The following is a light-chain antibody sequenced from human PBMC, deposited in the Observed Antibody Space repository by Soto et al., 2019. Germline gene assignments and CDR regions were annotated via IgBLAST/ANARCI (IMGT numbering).Light chain of an antibody. CDR2: AAS. Sequence: DIQMTQSPSSLSASVGDRVTITCRASQGISNYLVWYQQKPGKVPKLLIYAASTLQSGVPSRFSGSGSGTDFTLTISSLQPEDVGTYYCQNYNGAPWTVGQGTKVEIK. CDR1: QGISNY. V-gene: IGKV1-27*01. CDR3: QNYNGAPWT. J-gene: IGKJ1*01.